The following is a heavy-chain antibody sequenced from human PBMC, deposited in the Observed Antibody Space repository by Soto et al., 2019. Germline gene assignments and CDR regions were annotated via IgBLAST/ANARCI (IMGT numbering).Heavy chain of an antibody. V-gene: IGHV1-3*01. CDR2: INAGNGNT. CDR1: GYTFTSYA. Sequence: ASVKVSCKASGYTFTSYAMHWVRQAPGQRLEWMGWINAGNGNTKYSQKFQGRVTITRDTSASTAYMELSSLRSEDTAVYYCARYDFWSGYNYGMDVWGQGTTVTVSS. J-gene: IGHJ6*02. D-gene: IGHD3-3*01. CDR3: ARYDFWSGYNYGMDV.